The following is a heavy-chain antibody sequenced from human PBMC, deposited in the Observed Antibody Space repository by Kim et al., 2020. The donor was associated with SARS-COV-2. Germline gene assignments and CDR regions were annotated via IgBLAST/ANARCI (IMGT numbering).Heavy chain of an antibody. CDR1: GFTFSSYG. CDR2: ISYDGSNK. Sequence: GGSLRLSCAASGFTFSSYGMHWVRQAPGKGLEWVAVISYDGSNKYYADSVKGRFTISRDNSKNTLYLQMNSLRAEDTAVYYCARDKIYRIQLWLLYWGQG. V-gene: IGHV3-33*05. J-gene: IGHJ4*02. D-gene: IGHD5-18*01. CDR3: ARDKIYRIQLWLLY.